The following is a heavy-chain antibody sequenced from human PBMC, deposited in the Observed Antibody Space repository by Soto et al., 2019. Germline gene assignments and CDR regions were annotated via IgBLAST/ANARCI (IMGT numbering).Heavy chain of an antibody. CDR3: AVDYYSVLTGYYPEH. Sequence: GGSLRLSCAASGFTFTDYGVSWFRQAPGKGLEWVGFIRSKFYGGATEYAASGKGRFTVSRDDSNSIAYLQMTNLETEDTAVYYCAVDYYSVLTGYYPEHWGQGALVTVSS. V-gene: IGHV3-49*03. J-gene: IGHJ4*02. CDR2: IRSKFYGGAT. D-gene: IGHD3-9*01. CDR1: GFTFTDYG.